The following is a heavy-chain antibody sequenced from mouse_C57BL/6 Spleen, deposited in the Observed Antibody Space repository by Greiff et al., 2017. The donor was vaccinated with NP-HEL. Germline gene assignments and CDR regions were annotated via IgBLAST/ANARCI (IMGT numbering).Heavy chain of an antibody. CDR1: GFTFSDYG. V-gene: IGHV5-17*01. CDR3: AREDYSNFYAMDY. CDR2: ISSGSSTI. D-gene: IGHD2-5*01. J-gene: IGHJ4*01. Sequence: EVMLVESGGGLVKPGGSLKLSCAASGFTFSDYGMHWVRQAPEKGLEWVAYISSGSSTIYYADKVKGRFTISRDNAKNTLFLQMTSLRSEDTAMYYCAREDYSNFYAMDYWGQGTSVTVSS.